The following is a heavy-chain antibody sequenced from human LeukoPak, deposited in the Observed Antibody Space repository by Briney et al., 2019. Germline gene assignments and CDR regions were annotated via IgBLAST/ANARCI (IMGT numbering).Heavy chain of an antibody. CDR1: GFSFNSYW. CDR2: IRQDGSER. D-gene: IGHD4-11*01. Sequence: GGSLRLSCAASGFSFNSYWMSWVRQAPGTGLEWVANIRQDGSERYYADSLKGRFTISRDNAKNSLYLQMNSLRAEDTAMYYCARGGDYSVFDYWGQGTLVTVSS. V-gene: IGHV3-7*01. CDR3: ARGGDYSVFDY. J-gene: IGHJ4*02.